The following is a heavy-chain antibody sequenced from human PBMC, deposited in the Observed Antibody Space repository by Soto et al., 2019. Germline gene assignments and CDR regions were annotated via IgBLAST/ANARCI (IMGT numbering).Heavy chain of an antibody. V-gene: IGHV1-69*01. CDR3: AREGSYDILTGYYIRDWFDP. D-gene: IGHD3-9*01. Sequence: QVQLVQSGAEVKKPGSSVKVSCKASGGTFSSYAISWVRQAPGQGLEWMGGIIPIFGTANYAQKFQGRVTITADESTSTAYMELSSLRSEDTVVYYCAREGSYDILTGYYIRDWFDPWGQGTLVTVSS. CDR2: IIPIFGTA. J-gene: IGHJ5*02. CDR1: GGTFSSYA.